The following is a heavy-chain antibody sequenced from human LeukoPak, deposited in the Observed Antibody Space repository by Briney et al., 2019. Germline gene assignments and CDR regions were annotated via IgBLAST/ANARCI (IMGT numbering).Heavy chain of an antibody. V-gene: IGHV3-23*01. Sequence: GGTQRLLYAASVFTLRRHAASGVTQASGRGLEWVIDHPEQGGSTSYADSVKGRFTISRDNSKNTLYLQINSLRAEDTAVYYCAKVLLHSSSWYMVRGYFDYWGQGTLVTVSS. J-gene: IGHJ4*02. CDR1: VFTLRRHA. CDR3: AKVLLHSSSWYMVRGYFDY. CDR2: HPEQGGST. D-gene: IGHD6-13*01.